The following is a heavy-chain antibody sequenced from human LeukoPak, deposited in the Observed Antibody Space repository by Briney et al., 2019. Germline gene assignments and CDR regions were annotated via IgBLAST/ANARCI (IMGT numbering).Heavy chain of an antibody. V-gene: IGHV3-30-3*01. J-gene: IGHJ4*02. Sequence: GRSLRLSCAASGFTFSSYAMHWVRQAPGKGLEWVAVISYDGSNKYYAVSVKGRFTISRDNSRNTVYLQMNSLRAEDTAIYYCASRDPCSGATCFGLAYWGQGTLVTVSS. CDR3: ASRDPCSGATCFGLAY. CDR2: ISYDGSNK. CDR1: GFTFSSYA. D-gene: IGHD2-15*01.